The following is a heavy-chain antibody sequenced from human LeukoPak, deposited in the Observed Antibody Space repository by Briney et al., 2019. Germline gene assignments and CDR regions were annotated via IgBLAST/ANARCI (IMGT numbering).Heavy chain of an antibody. CDR1: GYTFTSYA. D-gene: IGHD2-21*02. J-gene: IGHJ3*02. CDR2: INAGNGNT. Sequence: ASVKVSCKASGYTFTSYAMHWVRQAPGQRLEWMGWINAGNGNTKYSQKFQGRVSITRDTSASTAYMELSSLRSEDTAVYYCARYPILAYCGGDCYPDAFDIWGQGTMVTVSS. V-gene: IGHV1-3*01. CDR3: ARYPILAYCGGDCYPDAFDI.